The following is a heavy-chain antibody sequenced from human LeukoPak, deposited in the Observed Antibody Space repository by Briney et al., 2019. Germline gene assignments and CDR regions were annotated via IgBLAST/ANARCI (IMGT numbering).Heavy chain of an antibody. CDR1: GFTLSSYW. CDR2: IKPDGGKE. D-gene: IGHD5-12*01. Sequence: PGGSLRLSCVGSGFTLSSYWMNWVRQAPGKGLEWVANIKPDGGKEIYVDSVKGRFTISRDNAKNSLFLQMNSLRVEDTAVYYCLGSGYGSHWGQGTQVTVSP. CDR3: LGSGYGSH. V-gene: IGHV3-7*05. J-gene: IGHJ4*02.